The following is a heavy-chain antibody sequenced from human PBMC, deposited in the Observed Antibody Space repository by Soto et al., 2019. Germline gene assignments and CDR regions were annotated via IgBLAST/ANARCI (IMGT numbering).Heavy chain of an antibody. CDR2: IYYSGST. J-gene: IGHJ4*02. Sequence: PSETLSLTCTASGGSISSYYWSWIRQPPGKGLEWIGYIYYSGSTNYNPSLKSRVTISVDTSKNQFSLKLSSVTAADTAVYYCARGGVLYPFDYWGQGTLVTVSS. V-gene: IGHV4-59*01. D-gene: IGHD3-3*01. CDR1: GGSISSYY. CDR3: ARGGVLYPFDY.